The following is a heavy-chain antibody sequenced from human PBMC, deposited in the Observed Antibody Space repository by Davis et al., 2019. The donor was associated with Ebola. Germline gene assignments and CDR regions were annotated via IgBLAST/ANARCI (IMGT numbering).Heavy chain of an antibody. CDR2: MNPNSGNT. CDR3: ARAHTYDFWSGSPYYFDY. J-gene: IGHJ4*02. CDR1: GYSFSSYD. V-gene: IGHV1-8*03. Sequence: ASVKVSCKASGYSFSSYDINWVRQATGQGLEWMGWMNPNSGNTGYAQKFQGRVTITRNTSISTAYMELSSLRSEDTAVYYSARAHTYDFWSGSPYYFDYWGQGTLVTVSS. D-gene: IGHD3-3*01.